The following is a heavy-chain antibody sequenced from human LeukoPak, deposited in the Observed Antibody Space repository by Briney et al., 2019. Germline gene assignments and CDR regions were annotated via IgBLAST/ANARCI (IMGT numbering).Heavy chain of an antibody. Sequence: PSETLSLTCTVSGGSISSYYWSWIRQPAGKGLEWIGRIYTSGSTNYNPSLKSRVTMSVDTSKNQFSLKLRSVTAADTAVYYCSTNSSYYYYMDVWGKGTTVTVSS. J-gene: IGHJ6*03. CDR3: STNSSYYYYMDV. D-gene: IGHD2-2*01. V-gene: IGHV4-4*07. CDR2: IYTSGST. CDR1: GGSISSYY.